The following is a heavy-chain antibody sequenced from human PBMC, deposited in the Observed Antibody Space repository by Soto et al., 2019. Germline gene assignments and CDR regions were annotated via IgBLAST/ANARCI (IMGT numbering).Heavy chain of an antibody. CDR1: GYTFTSYG. J-gene: IGHJ6*02. CDR3: ARSLYSGYDYNYYYYGMDV. D-gene: IGHD5-12*01. V-gene: IGHV1-18*01. Sequence: ASVKVSCKASGYTFTSYGISWVRQAPGQGLEWMGWISAYNGNTNYAQKLQGRVTMTRDTSTSTVYMELSSLRSEDTAVYYCARSLYSGYDYNYYYYGMDVWGQGTTVTVSS. CDR2: ISAYNGNT.